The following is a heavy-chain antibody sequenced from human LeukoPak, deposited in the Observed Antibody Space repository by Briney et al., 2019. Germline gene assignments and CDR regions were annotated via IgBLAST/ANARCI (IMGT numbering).Heavy chain of an antibody. D-gene: IGHD6-13*01. V-gene: IGHV4-4*07. CDR1: GGSISSYY. CDR3: ARDAPIAAAGDNWFDP. Sequence: SETLSLTCTVSGGSISSYYWSWIRQPAGKGLEWIGRIYTSGSTNYNPSLKSRVTISVDTSKNQFSLKLSSVTAADTAVYYCARDAPIAAAGDNWFDPWGQGTLVTVSS. CDR2: IYTSGST. J-gene: IGHJ5*02.